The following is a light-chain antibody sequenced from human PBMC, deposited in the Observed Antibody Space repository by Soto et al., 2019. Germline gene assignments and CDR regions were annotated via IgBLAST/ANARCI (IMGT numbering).Light chain of an antibody. J-gene: IGLJ1*01. Sequence: QSVLTQPASVSGSPGQSITISCTGTSSDVGGYNYVSWYQQHPGKAPELMIYEVSNRPSGVSNRFSGSKSGNTASLTISGLQAEDEADYYCSSYTSSSTLYVFGTGTKLTVL. V-gene: IGLV2-14*01. CDR2: EVS. CDR1: SSDVGGYNY. CDR3: SSYTSSSTLYV.